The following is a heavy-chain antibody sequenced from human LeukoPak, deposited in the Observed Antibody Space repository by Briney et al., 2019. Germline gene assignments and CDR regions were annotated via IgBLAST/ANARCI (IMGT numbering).Heavy chain of an antibody. Sequence: ASVKVSCKASGYTFTSYDINWVRQATGQGLEWMGWMNPNSGNTGYAQKFQGRVTITRNTSISTAYMELSSLRSDDTAVYYCARTSSGARAAMVLRQFEGRTYYFDYWGQGTLVTVSS. J-gene: IGHJ4*02. CDR1: GYTFTSYD. CDR3: ARTSSGARAAMVLRQFEGRTYYFDY. D-gene: IGHD5-18*01. CDR2: MNPNSGNT. V-gene: IGHV1-8*03.